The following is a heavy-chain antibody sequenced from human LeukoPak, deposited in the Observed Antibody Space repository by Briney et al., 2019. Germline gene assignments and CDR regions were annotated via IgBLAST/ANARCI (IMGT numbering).Heavy chain of an antibody. CDR1: GFTFSSYA. Sequence: GGSLRLSCAASGFTFSSYAMHWVRQAPGKGLEWVAVISYDGSNKYYADSVKGRFTISRDNAKNSLFLQMNSLRAEDTAVYYCARRKGYCSRTSCLGDFDYWGQGTLVTVSS. J-gene: IGHJ4*02. D-gene: IGHD2-2*01. V-gene: IGHV3-30*04. CDR2: ISYDGSNK. CDR3: ARRKGYCSRTSCLGDFDY.